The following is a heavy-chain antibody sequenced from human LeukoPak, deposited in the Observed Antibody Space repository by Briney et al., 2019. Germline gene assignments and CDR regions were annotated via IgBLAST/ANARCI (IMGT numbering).Heavy chain of an antibody. Sequence: GGSLRLSCAASGFTFSSYWMSWVRQAPGKGLEWVANIKQDGSEKYYVDSVKGRFTISRDNAKNSLYLQMNSLRAEDTAVYYCATLYLREIVVVVAATPLDYWGQGTLVTVSS. V-gene: IGHV3-7*01. D-gene: IGHD2-15*01. J-gene: IGHJ4*02. CDR3: ATLYLREIVVVVAATPLDY. CDR1: GFTFSSYW. CDR2: IKQDGSEK.